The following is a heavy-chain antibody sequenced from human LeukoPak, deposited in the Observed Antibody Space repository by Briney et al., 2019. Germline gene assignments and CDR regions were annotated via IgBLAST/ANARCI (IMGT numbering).Heavy chain of an antibody. V-gene: IGHV4-39*01. CDR2: IYYSGST. CDR1: GGSISSGSYY. D-gene: IGHD3-22*01. Sequence: PSETLSLTCTVSGGSISSGSYYWGWLRQPPGKGLEWIGSIYYSGSTFYNPSLKSRVTISVEASKNQFSLKLSSVTAADTAVYYCARHRDNYDDRIDYWGQGTLLTVSS. J-gene: IGHJ4*02. CDR3: ARHRDNYDDRIDY.